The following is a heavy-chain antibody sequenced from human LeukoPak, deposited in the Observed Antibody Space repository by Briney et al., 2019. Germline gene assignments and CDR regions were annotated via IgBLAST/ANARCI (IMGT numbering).Heavy chain of an antibody. Sequence: PGGSLRLSRAPSGFTFSSYWLRWVRQAPGKGLEGVANIKQDGSEKYYVDSVKGRFTISRDNAKNSLYLQMNSLRAEDTAVYYCARDSSIFGVFWGQGTLVTVSS. CDR2: IKQDGSEK. CDR1: GFTFSSYW. D-gene: IGHD3-3*01. CDR3: ARDSSIFGVF. J-gene: IGHJ4*02. V-gene: IGHV3-7*01.